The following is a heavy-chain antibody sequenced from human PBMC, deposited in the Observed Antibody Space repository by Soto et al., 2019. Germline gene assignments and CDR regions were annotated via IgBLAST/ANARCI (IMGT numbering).Heavy chain of an antibody. J-gene: IGHJ3*02. CDR3: ARGIGITTGPGSLDI. D-gene: IGHD3-10*01. V-gene: IGHV3-23*01. CDR1: GFTFRNNV. Sequence: EVQLLESGGGLAQPGGSLRLSCAASGFTFRNNVLSWVRQAPGKGLDWVSGITGSGRDTYYADSVKGRFTISRDNSKNTLFLQMNSLRAEDTAFYYCARGIGITTGPGSLDIWGQGTMVTVS. CDR2: ITGSGRDT.